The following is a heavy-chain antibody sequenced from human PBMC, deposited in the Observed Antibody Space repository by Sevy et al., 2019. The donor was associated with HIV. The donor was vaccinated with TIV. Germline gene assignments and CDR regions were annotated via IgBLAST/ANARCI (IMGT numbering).Heavy chain of an antibody. CDR2: ISAYNGNT. D-gene: IGHD3-22*01. Sequence: ASVKVSCEASGYTFTSYGIIWVRQAPGQGLEWMGWISAYNGNTNYAQRLQGRVTMTTDTSTSKAYMELTSLGSDDTAVYYCAGGPRKYYDSSGYYYPPSYWGQGTLVTVSS. CDR3: AGGPRKYYDSSGYYYPPSY. J-gene: IGHJ4*02. V-gene: IGHV1-18*01. CDR1: GYTFTSYG.